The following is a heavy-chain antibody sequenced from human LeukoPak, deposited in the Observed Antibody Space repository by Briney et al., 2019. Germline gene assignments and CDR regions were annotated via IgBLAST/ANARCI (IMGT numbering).Heavy chain of an antibody. Sequence: PGGSLRLSCAGSGFTFSSYWMSWVRQAPGKGLEWVANIKQDGSEKYYVDSVKGRFTISRDNAKNSLYLQMNSLRVEDTAVYYCARVTATWGFDYRGQGTLVTVSS. CDR2: IKQDGSEK. V-gene: IGHV3-7*01. CDR1: GFTFSSYW. J-gene: IGHJ4*02. CDR3: ARVTATWGFDY. D-gene: IGHD7-27*01.